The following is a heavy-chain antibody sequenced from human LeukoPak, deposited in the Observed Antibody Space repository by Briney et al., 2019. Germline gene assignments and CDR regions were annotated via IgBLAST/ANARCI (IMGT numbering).Heavy chain of an antibody. CDR1: GFTFSSYA. D-gene: IGHD4-17*01. Sequence: PGGSLRLSCAASGFTFSSYAMHWVRQAPGKGLEWVAVISYDGSNKYYADSVKGRFTISRDNSKNTLYLQMNSLRAEDTAVYYCAREASGGDYHDAFDIWGQGTMVTVSS. J-gene: IGHJ3*02. CDR3: AREASGGDYHDAFDI. V-gene: IGHV3-30-3*01. CDR2: ISYDGSNK.